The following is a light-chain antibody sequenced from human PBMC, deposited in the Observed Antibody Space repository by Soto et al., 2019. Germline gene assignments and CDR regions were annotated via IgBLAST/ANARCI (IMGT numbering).Light chain of an antibody. CDR2: HAS. V-gene: IGKV1-5*01. Sequence: DIQMTQSPSTLSASVGDRVTITCRASQSISTYLAWYQQKPGKAPKLLIYHASNLESGVPSRFSGSGSGTDFTLTISCLQSEDFATYYCQQYYSYPYTFGQGTKLEIK. CDR1: QSISTY. J-gene: IGKJ2*01. CDR3: QQYYSYPYT.